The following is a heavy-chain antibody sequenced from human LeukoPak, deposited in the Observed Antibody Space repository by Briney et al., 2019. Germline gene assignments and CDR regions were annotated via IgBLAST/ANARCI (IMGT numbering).Heavy chain of an antibody. CDR2: INHSGST. D-gene: IGHD6-13*01. CDR3: ARGGHSVEQQLVYNWFDP. CDR1: GGSFSGYY. V-gene: IGHV4-34*01. J-gene: IGHJ5*02. Sequence: SETLSLTCAVYGGSFSGYYWSWIRQPPGKGLEWIGEINHSGSTNYNPSLKSRVTISVDTSKNQFSLKLSSVTAADTAVYYCARGGHSVEQQLVYNWFDPWGQGTLVTVSS.